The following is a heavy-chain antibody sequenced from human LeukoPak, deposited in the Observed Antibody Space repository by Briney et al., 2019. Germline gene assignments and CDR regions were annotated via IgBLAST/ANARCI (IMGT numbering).Heavy chain of an antibody. CDR1: GFTFSNFE. D-gene: IGHD5-18*01. V-gene: IGHV3-48*03. J-gene: IGHJ4*02. CDR2: ISTSGAST. Sequence: PGGSLRLSCAASGFTFSNFEMNWVRQAPGKGLEWISYISTSGASTYYADSVKGRFTVSRDNAKNSMYLRMDTLRAGDTAVYYCARERGYNYGYSGYYDQWGQGILVTVSS. CDR3: ARERGYNYGYSGYYDQ.